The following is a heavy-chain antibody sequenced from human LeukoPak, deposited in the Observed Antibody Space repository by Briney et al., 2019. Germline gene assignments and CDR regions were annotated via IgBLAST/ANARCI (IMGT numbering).Heavy chain of an antibody. CDR3: AKDRGSGSRKLYYFDY. CDR2: ISYDGSNK. J-gene: IGHJ4*02. CDR1: GFIFSSYG. Sequence: GGSLRLSCAASGFIFSSYGMHWVRQAPGKGLEWVAVISYDGSNKYYADSVKGRFTISRDNSKNTLYLQMNSLRAEDTAVYYCAKDRGSGSRKLYYFDYWGQGTLVTVSS. V-gene: IGHV3-30*18. D-gene: IGHD3-10*01.